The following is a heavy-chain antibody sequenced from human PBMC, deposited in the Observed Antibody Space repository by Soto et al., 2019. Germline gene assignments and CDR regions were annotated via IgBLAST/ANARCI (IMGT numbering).Heavy chain of an antibody. CDR2: ISNDGSNN. CDR1: GFTFSSYD. V-gene: IGHV3-30*18. CDR3: ANTSYASSGYCLLPDY. D-gene: IGHD3-22*01. J-gene: IGHJ4*02. Sequence: GGSLRLSCAASGFTFSSYDMHWVRQAPGKGLEWVAVISNDGSNNYYADSVKGRFTISRDNSKNTLYLQMNGLRVEDTAVYYCANTSYASSGYCLLPDYWGQGTLVPVSS.